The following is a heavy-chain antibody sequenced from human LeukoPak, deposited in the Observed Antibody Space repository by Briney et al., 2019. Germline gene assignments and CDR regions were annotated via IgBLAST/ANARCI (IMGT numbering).Heavy chain of an antibody. J-gene: IGHJ4*02. CDR3: AKDSVVRGVISYY. D-gene: IGHD3-10*01. CDR1: GFTFSSYA. CDR2: ISGSGGST. Sequence: GGSLRLSCAASGFTFSSYAMSWVRQAPGKGLEWVSAISGSGGSTYYADSVKGRFTISRDDSKNTLYLQMNSLRAEDTAVYYCAKDSVVRGVISYYWGRGTLVTVSS. V-gene: IGHV3-23*01.